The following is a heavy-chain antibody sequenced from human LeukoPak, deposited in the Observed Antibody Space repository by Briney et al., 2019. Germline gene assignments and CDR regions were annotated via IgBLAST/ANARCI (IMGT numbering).Heavy chain of an antibody. J-gene: IGHJ5*02. V-gene: IGHV3-30-3*01. CDR1: GFTFSSYA. CDR3: ARNYGSYNWFDP. CDR2: ISYDGSNK. D-gene: IGHD3-10*01. Sequence: GRSLRLSCAASGFTFSSYAMHWVRQAPGKGLEWVAVISYDGSNKYYADSVKGRFTISRDNSKNTLYLQMNGLRAEDTAVYYCARNYGSYNWFDPWGQGTLVTVSS.